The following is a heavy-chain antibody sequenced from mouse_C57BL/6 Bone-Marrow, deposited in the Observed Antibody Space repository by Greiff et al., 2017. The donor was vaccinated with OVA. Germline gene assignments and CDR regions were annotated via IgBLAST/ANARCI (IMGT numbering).Heavy chain of an antibody. CDR3: ARGAY. CDR2: IYPGDGDT. CDR1: GYAFSNYW. Sequence: VHLVESGADLVKPEASVKISCKASGYAFSNYWMSWVKQRPGKGLEWIGQIYPGDGDTNYNGKFKGKATLTADKSSSTAYMHLSSLTSEDSAVYFCARGAYWGQGTLVTVSA. V-gene: IGHV1-80*01. J-gene: IGHJ3*01.